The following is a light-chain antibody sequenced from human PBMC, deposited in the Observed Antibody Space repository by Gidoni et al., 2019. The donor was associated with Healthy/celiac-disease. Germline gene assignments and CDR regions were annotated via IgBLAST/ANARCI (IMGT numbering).Light chain of an antibody. J-gene: IGKJ4*01. V-gene: IGKV1-33*01. Sequence: DIQMTQSPSSLSASVGDRVTITCQASQDISNYLNSYQQKPGKAPKLLIYDASNLETGVPSRFSGSGSGTDFTFTISSLQPEDIATYYCQQYDKLPFFGGGTKVEIK. CDR2: DAS. CDR3: QQYDKLPF. CDR1: QDISNY.